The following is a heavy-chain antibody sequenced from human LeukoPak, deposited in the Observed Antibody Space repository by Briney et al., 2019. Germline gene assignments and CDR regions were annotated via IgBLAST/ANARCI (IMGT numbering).Heavy chain of an antibody. D-gene: IGHD2-2*03. V-gene: IGHV4-39*07. J-gene: IGHJ5*02. CDR3: ARAPGYCSGTSCYFRFDP. CDR1: GASISSTAHY. CDR2: IYHSGSS. Sequence: SETLSLTCTVSGASISSTAHYWAWIRQSPGKGLEWIASIYHSGSSYYNPSLKSRVTISLDTSKRHSSLNLSSVTASDTANYYCARAPGYCSGTSCYFRFDPWGQGTLVTVSS.